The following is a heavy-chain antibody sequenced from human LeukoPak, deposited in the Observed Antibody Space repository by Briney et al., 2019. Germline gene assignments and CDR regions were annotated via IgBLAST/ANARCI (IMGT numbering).Heavy chain of an antibody. CDR3: ATPPVSGFDY. J-gene: IGHJ4*02. D-gene: IGHD3-10*01. CDR2: ISSSGSTI. V-gene: IGHV3-48*03. CDR1: EFTFSRYE. Sequence: GGSLRLSCAASEFTFSRYEMIWVRQAPGKGLEGVSYISSSGSTIYYADSVKGRFTISRDNSKNTLYLQMNSLRAEDTAVYYCATPPVSGFDYWGQGTLVTVSS.